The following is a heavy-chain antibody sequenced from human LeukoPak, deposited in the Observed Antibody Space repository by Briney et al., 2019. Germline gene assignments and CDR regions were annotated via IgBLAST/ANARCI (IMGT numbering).Heavy chain of an antibody. V-gene: IGHV3-15*07. CDR3: TTGGNVMVADTRAFDI. D-gene: IGHD2-15*01. CDR2: IKSTVDGGTT. CDR1: DFTFNKDW. Sequence: PGGSLRLSCAASDFTFNKDWMNWVRQAPGKGLEWAGRIKSTVDGGTTDYAAPVKGRFTASRDDSKKTLYLQMNSLKIEDTAVYYCTTGGNVMVADTRAFDIWGQGTMVTVSS. J-gene: IGHJ3*02.